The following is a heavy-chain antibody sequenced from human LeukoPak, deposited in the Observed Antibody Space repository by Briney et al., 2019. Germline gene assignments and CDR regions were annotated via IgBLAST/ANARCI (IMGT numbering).Heavy chain of an antibody. CDR3: AKALEVCGGDCYLYYFDY. D-gene: IGHD2-21*01. V-gene: IGHV3-21*01. CDR2: ISSSSSYI. CDR1: GFTFSSYS. J-gene: IGHJ4*02. Sequence: PGGSLRLSCAASGFTFSSYSMNWVRQAPGKGLEWVSSISSSSSYIYYADSVKGRFTISRDNAKNSLYLQMNSLRAEDTAVYYCAKALEVCGGDCYLYYFDYWGQGTLVTVSS.